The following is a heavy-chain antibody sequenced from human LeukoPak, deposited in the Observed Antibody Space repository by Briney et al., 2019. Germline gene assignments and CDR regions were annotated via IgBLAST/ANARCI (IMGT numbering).Heavy chain of an antibody. Sequence: SETLSLTCTVSGGSISSGGYYWSWIRQHPGKGLEWIGYIYYSGSTYYNPSLKSRVTISVDTSKNQFSLKLSSVTAADTAVYYCARRRAEGGSNGHYNWFDPWGQGILVTVSS. J-gene: IGHJ5*02. V-gene: IGHV4-31*03. CDR1: GGSISSGGYY. CDR2: IYYSGST. CDR3: ARRRAEGGSNGHYNWFDP. D-gene: IGHD6-13*01.